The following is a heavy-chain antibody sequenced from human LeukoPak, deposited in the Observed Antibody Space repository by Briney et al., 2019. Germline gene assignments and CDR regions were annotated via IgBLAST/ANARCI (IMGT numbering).Heavy chain of an antibody. D-gene: IGHD3-3*01. V-gene: IGHV3-23*01. Sequence: PGGSLRLSCAASGFTFGTYAMSWVRQAPGKGLEWVSAISGSGGSTYYADSVKGRFTISRDNSKNTLYLQMNSLRAEDTAVYYCAKGVREWFPYYFDYWGQGTLVTVSS. CDR3: AKGVREWFPYYFDY. CDR2: ISGSGGST. J-gene: IGHJ4*02. CDR1: GFTFGTYA.